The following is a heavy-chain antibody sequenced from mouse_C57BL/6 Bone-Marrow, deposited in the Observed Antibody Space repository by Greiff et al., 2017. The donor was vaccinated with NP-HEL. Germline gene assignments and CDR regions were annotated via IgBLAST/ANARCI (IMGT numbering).Heavy chain of an antibody. J-gene: IGHJ4*01. V-gene: IGHV14-4*01. CDR3: TTNYGSSYDAMDY. D-gene: IGHD1-1*01. CDR1: GFNIKDDY. CDR2: IVPENGDT. Sequence: EVQLQQSGAELVRPGASVKLSCTATGFNIKDDYMHWVKQRPEQGLEWIGWIVPENGDTEYASKFQGKATITADTSSNTAYLQLSSLTSEDTAVYYCTTNYGSSYDAMDYWGQGTTVTVSS.